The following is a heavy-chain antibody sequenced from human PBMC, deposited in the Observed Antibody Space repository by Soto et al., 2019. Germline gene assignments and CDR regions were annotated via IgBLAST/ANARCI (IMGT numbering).Heavy chain of an antibody. CDR2: IYYSGST. CDR1: GGSISSYY. J-gene: IGHJ1*01. CDR3: ASVPYGDYDIYFQH. V-gene: IGHV4-59*01. Sequence: SETLSLTCTVSGGSISSYYWSWIRQPPGKGLEWIGYIYYSGSTNYNPSIKSRVTISVDTSKNQFSLKLSSVTAADTAVYFCASVPYGDYDIYFQHWGQGTLVTVSS. D-gene: IGHD4-17*01.